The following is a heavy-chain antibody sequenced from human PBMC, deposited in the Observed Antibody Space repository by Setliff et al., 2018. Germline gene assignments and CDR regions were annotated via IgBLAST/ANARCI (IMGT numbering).Heavy chain of an antibody. V-gene: IGHV4-34*01. CDR1: GGGGSFSAYY. J-gene: IGHJ4*02. CDR2: ISPGGST. CDR3: AKGGGRYHSDS. D-gene: IGHD1-1*01. Sequence: SETLSLTCGVSGGGGSFSAYYWSWIRQPPGKGLEWIGEISPGGSTIYNPSLRSRVTMSVDTAKNRFSLNLTSVTAADTAVYYCAKGGGRYHSDSWGQGILVTVSS.